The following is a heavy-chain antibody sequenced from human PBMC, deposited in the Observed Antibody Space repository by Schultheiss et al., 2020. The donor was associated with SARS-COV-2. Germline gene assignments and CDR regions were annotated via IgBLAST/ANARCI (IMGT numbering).Heavy chain of an antibody. CDR2: IYHSGST. D-gene: IGHD4-17*01. V-gene: IGHV4-34*01. Sequence: SETLSLTCAVYGGSFSGYYWSWIRQPPGKGLEWIGEIYHSGSTNYNPSLKSRVTISVDTSKNQFSLKLSSVTAADTAVYYCARGHTVTTAPFDYWGQGTLVTVSS. J-gene: IGHJ4*02. CDR3: ARGHTVTTAPFDY. CDR1: GGSFSGYY.